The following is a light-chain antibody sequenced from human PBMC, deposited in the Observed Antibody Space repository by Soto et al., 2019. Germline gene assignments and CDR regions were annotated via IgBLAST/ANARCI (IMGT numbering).Light chain of an antibody. CDR1: QGISSA. CDR3: QQLETFPLT. J-gene: IGKJ5*01. CDR2: DVF. Sequence: AIQVTQSPSSLSASVGDTVTITCRASQGISSAFAWYQQKPGKVPRLLIYDVFNLQSGVPSRFSGGGSGTDFTLTISRLQPEDFAPFYCQQLETFPLTFCPGTRLEVK. V-gene: IGKV1-13*02.